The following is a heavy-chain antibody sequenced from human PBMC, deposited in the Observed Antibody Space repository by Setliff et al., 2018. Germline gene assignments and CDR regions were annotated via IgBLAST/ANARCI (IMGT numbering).Heavy chain of an antibody. CDR3: ARQLIGVTDGTFDP. Sequence: GASVKVSCKTLGYNFKSYDIIWVRQAPGQGLEWMGWINPDSGETVYAHKFQGKIIMTRDTSVSTAYVDVMSDDTAVYYCARQLIGVTDGTFDPWGQGTLVTVSS. V-gene: IGHV1-2*07. CDR1: GYNFKSYD. CDR2: INPDSGET. D-gene: IGHD1-1*01. J-gene: IGHJ5*02.